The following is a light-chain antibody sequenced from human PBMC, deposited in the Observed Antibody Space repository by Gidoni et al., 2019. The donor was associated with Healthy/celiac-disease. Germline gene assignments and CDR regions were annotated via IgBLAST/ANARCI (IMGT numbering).Light chain of an antibody. J-gene: IGLJ2*01. CDR1: SSNIGSNT. CDR3: AAWDESLNGRVV. V-gene: IGLV1-44*01. Sequence: HSVLPQPPSASRTPRPRVTISCSGSSSNIGSNTVNWYQQLPGTAPKLLIYSNNQRPSGVPDRCSGSKSGTSAALAISGLQSEDEDDYYCAAWDESLNGRVVFGGGTKLTVL. CDR2: SNN.